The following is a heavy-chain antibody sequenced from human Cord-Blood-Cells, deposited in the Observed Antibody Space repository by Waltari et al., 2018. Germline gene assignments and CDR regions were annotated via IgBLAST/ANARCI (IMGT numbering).Heavy chain of an antibody. CDR1: GGSISSSNW. CDR2: IYHSGRT. J-gene: IGHJ4*02. V-gene: IGHV4-4*02. Sequence: QVQLQESGPGLVKPSGTLSLTCAVSGGSISSSNWWSWVRQPPGKGLEWIGEIYHSGRTNYNPTLKGRGTISVDKAKNQFSLKLSSVTAADTAVYYCARGGYCTNGVCYFDYWGQGTLVTVSS. D-gene: IGHD2-8*01. CDR3: ARGGYCTNGVCYFDY.